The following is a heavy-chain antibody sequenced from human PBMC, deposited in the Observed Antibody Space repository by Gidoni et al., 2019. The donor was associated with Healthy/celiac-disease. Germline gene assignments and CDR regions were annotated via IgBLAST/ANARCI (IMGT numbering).Heavy chain of an antibody. V-gene: IGHV3-23*01. Sequence: EVQLLESGGGLVQPGGSLRLSCAGSGFTFSSCAMSWVRQAPGKGLEWVADISGSGGSTYYADSVKGRFTISRDNSKNTLYLQMNSLRAEDTAVYYCALNYYGSGSYYNPFDYWGQGTLVTVSS. CDR3: ALNYYGSGSYYNPFDY. CDR1: GFTFSSCA. J-gene: IGHJ4*02. CDR2: ISGSGGST. D-gene: IGHD3-10*01.